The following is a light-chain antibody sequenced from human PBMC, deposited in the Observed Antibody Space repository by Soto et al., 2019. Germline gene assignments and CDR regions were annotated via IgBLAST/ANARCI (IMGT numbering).Light chain of an antibody. CDR2: GNS. CDR3: QSFDSSLTCWG. CDR1: SSNIGARYD. V-gene: IGLV1-40*01. Sequence: QSVLAQPPSVSGAPGQTVTISCTGNSSNIGARYDVHWYQQLPGTAPKLLIYGNSNRPSGVPDRFSGSKSGTSASLAITGLQAEDEADYYCQSFDSSLTCWGFGGGTKLTVL. J-gene: IGLJ3*02.